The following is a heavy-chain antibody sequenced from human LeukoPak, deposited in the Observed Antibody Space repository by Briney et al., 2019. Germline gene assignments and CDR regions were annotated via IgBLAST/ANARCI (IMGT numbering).Heavy chain of an antibody. Sequence: SETLSLTCAVYGGSFSGYYWSWIRQPPGKGLEWIGYIYYSGTTNYNPSLKSRVTISVDTSKNQFSLKLSSVTAADTAVYYCARTSVLLWGRWYFDLWGRGTLVTVSS. J-gene: IGHJ2*01. CDR1: GGSFSGYY. D-gene: IGHD3-10*01. CDR3: ARTSVLLWGRWYFDL. V-gene: IGHV4-59*08. CDR2: IYYSGTT.